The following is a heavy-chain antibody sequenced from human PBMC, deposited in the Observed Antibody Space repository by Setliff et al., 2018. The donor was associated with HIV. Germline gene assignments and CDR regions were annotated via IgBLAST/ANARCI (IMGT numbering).Heavy chain of an antibody. Sequence: SETLSLTCTVSGGSMSRFYWTWIRQPPGKGLEWIGFVYSTGSINYSPSFRGRLTISLDTSENQFSLRLTSVTAADTAVYYCARAEGGAYNSLPYFDSWGPGALVTVSS. J-gene: IGHJ4*02. CDR3: ARAEGGAYNSLPYFDS. CDR1: GGSMSRFY. CDR2: VYSTGSI. D-gene: IGHD1-1*01. V-gene: IGHV4-59*01.